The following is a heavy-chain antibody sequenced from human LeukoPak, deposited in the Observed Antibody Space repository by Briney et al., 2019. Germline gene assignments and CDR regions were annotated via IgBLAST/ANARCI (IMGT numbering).Heavy chain of an antibody. CDR1: GFTFSNYG. J-gene: IGHJ6*03. D-gene: IGHD3-9*01. CDR3: ARVRLLTGYYISVIHYYYYMTS. CDR2: ISYDGGYK. Sequence: GGSLRLSCAASGFTFSNYGMHWVRQAPGKGLEWVAIISYDGGYKYYADSVKGRFTISRDNSKNTLYLQMNSLRAEDTAVYYCARVRLLTGYYISVIHYYYYMTSGAKGPRSPSP. V-gene: IGHV3-30*03.